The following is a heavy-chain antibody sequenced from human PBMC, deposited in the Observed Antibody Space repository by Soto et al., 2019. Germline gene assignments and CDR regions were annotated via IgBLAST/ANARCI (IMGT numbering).Heavy chain of an antibody. CDR1: GDSVSSNSAA. Sequence: SQTLSLTCVISGDSVSSNSAAWNWIRQSPSRGLEWLGRTYYRSKWYNDYAVSVKSRITINPDTSKNQFSLQLNSVTPEDTAVYYCARSGYDFWSGHYYYYYGMDVWGQGTTVTVSS. V-gene: IGHV6-1*01. D-gene: IGHD3-3*01. J-gene: IGHJ6*02. CDR3: ARSGYDFWSGHYYYYYGMDV. CDR2: TYYRSKWYN.